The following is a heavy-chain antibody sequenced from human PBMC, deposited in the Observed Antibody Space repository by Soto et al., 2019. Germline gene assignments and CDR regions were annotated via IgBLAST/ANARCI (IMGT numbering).Heavy chain of an antibody. CDR2: TYPGDSDT. Sequence: PGESLKISCKGSGYIFTSYWIGWVRQMPGKGLEWMGITYPGDSDTRYSPSFQGQVTISADKSISTAYLQWSSLKASDTAMYYCASSINEKGKSKHYYYYGMDVWGQXTTVTVSS. CDR1: GYIFTSYW. D-gene: IGHD3-10*01. CDR3: ASSINEKGKSKHYYYYGMDV. J-gene: IGHJ6*02. V-gene: IGHV5-51*01.